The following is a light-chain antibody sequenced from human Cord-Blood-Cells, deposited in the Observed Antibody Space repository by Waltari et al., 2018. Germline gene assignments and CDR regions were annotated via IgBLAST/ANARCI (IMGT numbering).Light chain of an antibody. CDR2: EGS. CDR3: CSYAGSVV. CDR1: SSDVGSYNL. Sequence: QPASVSGSPGQSITISCTGTSSDVGSYNLVSWYQQHPGKAPKLMIYEGSKRPSGVSNRFSGSKSGNTASLTISGLQAEDEADYYCCSYAGSVVFGGGTKLTVL. J-gene: IGLJ2*01. V-gene: IGLV2-23*01.